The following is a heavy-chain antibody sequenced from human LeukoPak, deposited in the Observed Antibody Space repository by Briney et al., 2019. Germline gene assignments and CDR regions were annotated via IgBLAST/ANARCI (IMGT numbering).Heavy chain of an antibody. J-gene: IGHJ5*02. D-gene: IGHD3-16*01. Sequence: PSETLSLTCTVSGGSISSYYWSWIRQPPGKGLEWIGYIYYSGSTNYNLSLKSRVTISVDTSKNQFSLKLSSVTAADTAVYYCARWGQKFDPWGQGTLVTVSS. V-gene: IGHV4-59*01. CDR1: GGSISSYY. CDR3: ARWGQKFDP. CDR2: IYYSGST.